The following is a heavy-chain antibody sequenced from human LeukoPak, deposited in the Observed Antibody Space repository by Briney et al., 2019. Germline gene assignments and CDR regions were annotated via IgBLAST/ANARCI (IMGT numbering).Heavy chain of an antibody. Sequence: ASVKISCKASGDTFTSYYMHWVRQAPGQGLEWMGIINPSGGSTSYAQKFQGRVTMTRDMSTSTVYMELSSLRSEDTAVYYCARRDGYLNWFDPWGQGTLVTVSS. CDR2: INPSGGST. J-gene: IGHJ5*02. V-gene: IGHV1-46*01. D-gene: IGHD5-24*01. CDR1: GDTFTSYY. CDR3: ARRDGYLNWFDP.